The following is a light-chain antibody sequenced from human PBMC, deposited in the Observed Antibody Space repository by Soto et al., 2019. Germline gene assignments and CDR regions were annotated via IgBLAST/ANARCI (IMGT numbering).Light chain of an antibody. CDR2: EGS. J-gene: IGLJ2*01. V-gene: IGLV2-23*03. Sequence: QSVLTQPASVSGSPGQSVTISCTGTSSDVGNYNLVSWYQQHPGKAPKLIIYEGSKRPSGVSNRFSGSKSGNTASLTISGLQAEDEADYYCCSYVGSSTFAVFGGGTKLTVL. CDR1: SSDVGNYNL. CDR3: CSYVGSSTFAV.